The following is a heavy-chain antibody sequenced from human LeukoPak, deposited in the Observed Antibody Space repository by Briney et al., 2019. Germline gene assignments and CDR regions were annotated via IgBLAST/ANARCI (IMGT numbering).Heavy chain of an antibody. CDR2: ITSSSSNI. CDR3: ARRIREGYCSGGNCYSFGY. Sequence: GGSLRLSCAASGFTFSDYYMNWVRQAPGKGLEWVSHITSSSSNINYADSVKGRFTTSRDNAKNSLYLQMNSLRAEDTAVCFCARRIREGYCSGGNCYSFGYWGQGALVTVSS. CDR1: GFTFSDYY. V-gene: IGHV3-11*06. J-gene: IGHJ4*02. D-gene: IGHD2-15*01.